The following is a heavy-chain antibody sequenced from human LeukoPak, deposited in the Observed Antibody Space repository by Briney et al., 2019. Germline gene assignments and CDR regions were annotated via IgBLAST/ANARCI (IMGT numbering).Heavy chain of an antibody. J-gene: IGHJ5*02. Sequence: PGGSLRLSCAASGLTFSSYSMNWVRQAPGKGLEWVSYICSSSSIIFYADSVKGRFTISRDNAKNSLYLQMNSLRDEHTAVYYCARTVIAVAANWCDPGGQGTLDTVSS. CDR1: GLTFSSYS. CDR3: ARTVIAVAANWCDP. D-gene: IGHD6-19*01. CDR2: ICSSSSII. V-gene: IGHV3-48*02.